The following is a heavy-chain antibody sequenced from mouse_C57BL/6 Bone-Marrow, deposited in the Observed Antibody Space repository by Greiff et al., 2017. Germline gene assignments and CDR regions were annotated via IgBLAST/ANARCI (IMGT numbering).Heavy chain of an antibody. J-gene: IGHJ2*01. Sequence: QVQLKQPGAELVKPGASVKLSCKASGYTFTSYWMHWVKQRPGQGLAWIGMIHPNSGSTNYNEKFKSKATLPVDKSSSTAYMQLSSLTSEDSAVYYCARWRAYYYGLDCWGQGTTLTVSS. V-gene: IGHV1-64*01. CDR2: IHPNSGST. D-gene: IGHD1-1*01. CDR1: GYTFTSYW. CDR3: ARWRAYYYGLDC.